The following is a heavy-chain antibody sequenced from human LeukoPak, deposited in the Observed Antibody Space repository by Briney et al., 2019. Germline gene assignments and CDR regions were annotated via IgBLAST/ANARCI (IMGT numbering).Heavy chain of an antibody. D-gene: IGHD2-2*01. V-gene: IGHV4-38-2*01. CDR2: IYHSGST. J-gene: IGHJ4*02. CDR1: GYSISGGYY. Sequence: SETLSLTCAVSGYSISGGYYWGWIRQPPGKGLEWIGSIYHSGSTYYSPSLKSRVTISVDTSKNQFSLKLSSVTAADTAVYYCARLCPGYCSSTSANDFDYWGQGTLVTVSS. CDR3: ARLCPGYCSSTSANDFDY.